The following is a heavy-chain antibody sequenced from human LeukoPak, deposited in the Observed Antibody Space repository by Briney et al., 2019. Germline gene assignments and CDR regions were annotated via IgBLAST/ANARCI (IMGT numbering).Heavy chain of an antibody. CDR1: GFTFSSYG. D-gene: IGHD4-17*01. J-gene: IGHJ6*02. CDR3: ARDGGMTTVTTGGSGYYYGMDV. Sequence: GSLRLSCAASGFTFSSYGMHWVRQAPGKGLEWVAVIWYDGSNKYYADSVKGRFTISRDNSKNTLYLQMNSLRAEDTAVYYCARDGGMTTVTTGGSGYYYGMDVWGQGTTVTVSS. CDR2: IWYDGSNK. V-gene: IGHV3-33*01.